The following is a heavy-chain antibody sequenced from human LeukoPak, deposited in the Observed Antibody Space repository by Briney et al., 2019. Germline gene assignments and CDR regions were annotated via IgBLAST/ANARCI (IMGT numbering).Heavy chain of an antibody. CDR2: ASYSGST. J-gene: IGHJ5*02. CDR1: GGAISNTSYY. D-gene: IGHD4-23*01. CDR3: ARLRSYGGNRGSDH. Sequence: SETLSLTCTVSGGAISNTSYYWGWLRQPPGNGLEWIGSASYSGSTYYNPSLERLVIISVDTSKNQFSLRLSSVAAADTALYFCARLRSYGGNRGSDHWAQGTLDGVSS. V-gene: IGHV4-39*01.